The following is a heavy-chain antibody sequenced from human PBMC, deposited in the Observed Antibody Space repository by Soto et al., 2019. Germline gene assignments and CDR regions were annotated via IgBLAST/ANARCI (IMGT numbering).Heavy chain of an antibody. CDR3: ARFSQPPNFDY. V-gene: IGHV1-3*01. Sequence: ASVKVSCKASGYTFTSYALHWVRQAPGQRLEWMGWIDPGNGNPKYSQKFQGRVIITRDTSASTAYMELSGLRSEDTAVYYCARFSQPPNFDYWGQGTLVTV. CDR1: GYTFTSYA. J-gene: IGHJ4*02. CDR2: IDPGNGNP.